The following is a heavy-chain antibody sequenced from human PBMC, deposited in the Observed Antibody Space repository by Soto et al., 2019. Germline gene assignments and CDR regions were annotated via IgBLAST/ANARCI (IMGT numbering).Heavy chain of an antibody. D-gene: IGHD6-19*01. Sequence: SETLSLTCTVSGGSIRTDYWSWIRQPAGQGLEWIGRIYTSGSTNYNHSLKRRVTMSVDTSKNQFSLKLSSVTAADTAVYYCAREGGIAVAPYYYYYGMDVWGQGTTVTVS. V-gene: IGHV4-4*07. CDR1: GGSIRTDY. J-gene: IGHJ6*02. CDR3: AREGGIAVAPYYYYYGMDV. CDR2: IYTSGST.